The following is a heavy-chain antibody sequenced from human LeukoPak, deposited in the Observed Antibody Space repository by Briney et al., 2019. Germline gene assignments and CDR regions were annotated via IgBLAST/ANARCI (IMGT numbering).Heavy chain of an antibody. CDR1: GFTFSSYA. V-gene: IGHV3-23*01. J-gene: IGHJ4*02. D-gene: IGHD3-10*01. CDR2: IGGSGGST. CDR3: AKVRILVGSGSWDY. Sequence: GGSLRLSCAASGFTFSSYAMSWVRQAPGKGLEWVSAIGGSGGSTYYADSVKGRFTISRDNSKSTLYLQMNSLRAEDTAVYYCAKVRILVGSGSWDYWGQGTLVTVSS.